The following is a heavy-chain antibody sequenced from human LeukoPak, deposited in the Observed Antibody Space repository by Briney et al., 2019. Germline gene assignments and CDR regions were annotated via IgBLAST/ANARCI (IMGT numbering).Heavy chain of an antibody. V-gene: IGHV5-51*01. Sequence: GESLKISCQASGYTFTNYWIGWVRPMPGKGLEWMGIIYPGDSDTKYSPSFQGQVTMSADKSIRTAYLQWSSLKASDTAMYYCARRYSDSQIDYWGQGTLVTVSS. D-gene: IGHD4-11*01. CDR3: ARRYSDSQIDY. CDR1: GYTFTNYW. CDR2: IYPGDSDT. J-gene: IGHJ4*02.